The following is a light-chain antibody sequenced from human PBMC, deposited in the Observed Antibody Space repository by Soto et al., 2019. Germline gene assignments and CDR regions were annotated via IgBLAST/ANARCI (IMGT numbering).Light chain of an antibody. CDR1: SSDVGNYNL. CDR2: EGS. J-gene: IGLJ1*01. CDR3: CSYAGSKTYV. Sequence: QFVLTQPASVSGSPGQSITISCTVPSSDVGNYNLVSWYQKHPGKVPKLMIYEGSKRPSGVSHRFSGSQSGNTASLAISGLQAEDEADYYCCSYAGSKTYVFGTGTKVTVL. V-gene: IGLV2-23*01.